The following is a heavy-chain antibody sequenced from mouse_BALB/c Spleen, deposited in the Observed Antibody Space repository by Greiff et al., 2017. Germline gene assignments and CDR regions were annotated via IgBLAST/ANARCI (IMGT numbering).Heavy chain of an antibody. CDR2: IYPGGGYT. Sequence: VQLQQSGAELVRPGTSVKISCKASGYTFTNYWLGWVKQRPGHGLEWIGDIYPGGGYTNYNEKFKGKATLTADTSSSTAYMQLSSLTSEDSAVYFCAREGSSYESAMDYWGQGTSVTVSS. CDR3: AREGSSYESAMDY. V-gene: IGHV1-63*02. CDR1: GYTFTNYW. J-gene: IGHJ4*01. D-gene: IGHD1-1*01.